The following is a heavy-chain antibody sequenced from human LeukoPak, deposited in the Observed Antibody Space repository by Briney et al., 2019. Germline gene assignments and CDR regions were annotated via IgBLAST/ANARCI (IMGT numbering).Heavy chain of an antibody. CDR3: ARDSSYCSSTSCYWKGSEIRFDY. Sequence: GGSLRLSCAASGFTFSSYSMNWVRQAPGKGLEWVSSISSSSSYIYYADSVKGRFTISRDNAKNSLYLQMNSLRAEDTAVYYCARDSSYCSSTSCYWKGSEIRFDYWGQGTLVTVSS. J-gene: IGHJ4*02. D-gene: IGHD2-2*01. V-gene: IGHV3-21*01. CDR2: ISSSSSYI. CDR1: GFTFSSYS.